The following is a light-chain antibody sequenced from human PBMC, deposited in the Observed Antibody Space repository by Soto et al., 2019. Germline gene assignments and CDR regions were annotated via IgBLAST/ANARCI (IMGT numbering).Light chain of an antibody. CDR2: GVS. CDR3: QQYETPPFT. J-gene: IGKJ3*01. CDR1: QTVSTRF. V-gene: IGKV3-20*01. Sequence: EIVLTQSPGTLSLSPGERGTLSCRASQTVSTRFLAWYQQKPGQAPRLLIYGVSSRATGIPDRFSGSGSGTDFTLTISRLEPEDSAVYFCQQYETPPFTFGPGTRVDIK.